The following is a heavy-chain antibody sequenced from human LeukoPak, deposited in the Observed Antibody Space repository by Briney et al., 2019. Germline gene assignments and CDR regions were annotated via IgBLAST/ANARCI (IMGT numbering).Heavy chain of an antibody. CDR2: IYYSGGT. D-gene: IGHD3-3*01. CDR3: ARHSLQTDFWSGYSSGLDY. CDR1: GGSISSSSYY. Sequence: PSETLSLTCTVSGGSISSSSYYWGWIRQPPGKGLEWIGSIYYSGGTYYNLSLKSRVTISVDTSKNQFSLKLSSVTAADTAVYYCARHSLQTDFWSGYSSGLDYWGQRTLVTVSS. J-gene: IGHJ4*02. V-gene: IGHV4-39*01.